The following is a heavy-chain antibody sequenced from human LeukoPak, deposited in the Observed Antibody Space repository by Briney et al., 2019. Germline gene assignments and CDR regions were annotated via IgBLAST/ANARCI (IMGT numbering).Heavy chain of an antibody. D-gene: IGHD5-12*01. J-gene: IGHJ4*02. CDR1: GYTFTSYG. CDR2: ISAYNGNT. Sequence: ASVKVSCKASGYTFTSYGISWVRQASGQGLEWMGWISAYNGNTNYAQKLQGRVTMTTDTSTSTAYMELRSLRSDDTAMYYCARAGIGGYDYYFDYWGQGTLVTVSS. V-gene: IGHV1-18*01. CDR3: ARAGIGGYDYYFDY.